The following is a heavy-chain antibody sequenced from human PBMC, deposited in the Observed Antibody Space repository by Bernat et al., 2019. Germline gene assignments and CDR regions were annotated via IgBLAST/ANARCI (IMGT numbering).Heavy chain of an antibody. CDR3: ARYGVGNSGPIDY. J-gene: IGHJ4*02. CDR2: IKQDGSVK. V-gene: IGHV3-7*03. D-gene: IGHD4-23*01. Sequence: VQLVESGGGVVQPGRSLRLSCAASGFTFSSYGMHWVGQAPGKGLEWVANIKQDGSVKYYVDSVKGRFTISRDNARNSLYLQMNSLRAEDTAMYYCARYGVGNSGPIDYWGQGTLVTVSS. CDR1: GFTFSSYG.